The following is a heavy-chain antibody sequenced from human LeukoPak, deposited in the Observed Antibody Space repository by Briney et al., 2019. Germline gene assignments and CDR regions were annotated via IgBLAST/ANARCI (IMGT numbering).Heavy chain of an antibody. CDR1: GFTFSKYA. Sequence: PGGSLRLSCAASGFTFSKYAMTWVRQAPGKGLEWISAIYGSGANTYYADCVKGRFTISRDTSKNTVYLQMNSLRVEDTAVYYCAKDLGEMATHPGDYWGQGTLVTVSS. CDR2: IYGSGANT. D-gene: IGHD5-24*01. J-gene: IGHJ4*02. V-gene: IGHV3-23*01. CDR3: AKDLGEMATHPGDY.